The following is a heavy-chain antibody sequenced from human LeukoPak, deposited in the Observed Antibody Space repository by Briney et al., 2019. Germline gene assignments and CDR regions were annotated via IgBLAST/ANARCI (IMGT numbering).Heavy chain of an antibody. CDR2: ISYDGSNK. CDR3: ARDDFTQAGFDY. D-gene: IGHD3/OR15-3a*01. CDR1: GFTFSSYA. Sequence: GGSLRLSCAAPGFTFSSYAMHWVRQAPGKGLEWVAVISYDGSNKYYADSVKGRFTISRDNSKNTLYLQMNSLRAEDTAVYYCARDDFTQAGFDYWGQGTLVTVSS. J-gene: IGHJ4*02. V-gene: IGHV3-30-3*01.